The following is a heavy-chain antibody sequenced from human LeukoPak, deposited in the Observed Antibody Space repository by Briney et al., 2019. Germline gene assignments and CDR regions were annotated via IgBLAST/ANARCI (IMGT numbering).Heavy chain of an antibody. D-gene: IGHD3-10*01. CDR3: ARVKGPGSSIDY. V-gene: IGHV4-31*03. CDR2: IYHTGST. J-gene: IGHJ4*02. CDR1: GTSISSGRYY. Sequence: PSQTLSLTCTVSGTSISSGRYYWRWIRQHPGKGLECIAYIYHTGSTYYNPSLKSRVIISVDTSQNQFSLTLSSVTAADTAAYYCARVKGPGSSIDYWGQGTQVTVSS.